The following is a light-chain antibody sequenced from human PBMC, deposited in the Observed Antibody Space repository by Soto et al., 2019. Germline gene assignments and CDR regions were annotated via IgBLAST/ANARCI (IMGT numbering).Light chain of an antibody. CDR1: QDISSY. CDR2: AAS. CDR3: HQYGTAPLT. V-gene: IGKV1-9*01. Sequence: DIQLTQSPSFLSASVGDRVTITCRASQDISSYLGWYQQKPGEAPKLLIYAASSLQSGVPSRFSGSGSGTDFTLTISRLEPEDFSVYYCHQYGTAPLTFGPGTKVDIK. J-gene: IGKJ3*01.